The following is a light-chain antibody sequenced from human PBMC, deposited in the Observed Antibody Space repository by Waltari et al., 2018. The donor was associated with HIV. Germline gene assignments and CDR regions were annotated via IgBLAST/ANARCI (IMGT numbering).Light chain of an antibody. J-gene: IGLJ2*01. CDR2: QDN. CDR1: KLGDKY. Sequence: SYELVQPPSVSVSPGQTASITCSGDKLGDKYACWYQQKPGQSPVLVNSQDNKRPTGIPERFSGSNSGNTATLTVSGTQAMDEADYYCHTWDNAIAVFGGGTKLTVL. CDR3: HTWDNAIAV. V-gene: IGLV3-1*01.